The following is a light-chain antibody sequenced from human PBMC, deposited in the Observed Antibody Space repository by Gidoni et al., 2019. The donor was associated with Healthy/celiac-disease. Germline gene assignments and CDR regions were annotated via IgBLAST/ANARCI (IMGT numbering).Light chain of an antibody. Sequence: DIQMTQSPSSLSASVGDRVTITCQASQDISNYLHLYQQKPGKAPKLLIYDASNLETGVPSRFSGSGSGTDFTFTISSLQPEDIATYYCQQYDNLPLTFGPGTKVDIK. CDR3: QQYDNLPLT. V-gene: IGKV1-33*01. CDR2: DAS. J-gene: IGKJ3*01. CDR1: QDISNY.